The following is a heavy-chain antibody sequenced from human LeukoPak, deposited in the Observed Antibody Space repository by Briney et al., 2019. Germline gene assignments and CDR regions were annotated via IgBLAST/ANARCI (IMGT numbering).Heavy chain of an antibody. D-gene: IGHD3-22*01. CDR1: GGTFSSYA. CDR2: IIPIFGTA. CDR3: ARARYYYDSSGYWYLDY. Sequence: GSSVKVSCKASGGTFSSYAISWVRQAPGQGLEWMGGIIPIFGTANYAQKFQGRVTITADESTSTAYMELSSLRSEDTAVYYCARARYYYDSSGYWYLDYWGQGTLVTVFS. V-gene: IGHV1-69*01. J-gene: IGHJ4*02.